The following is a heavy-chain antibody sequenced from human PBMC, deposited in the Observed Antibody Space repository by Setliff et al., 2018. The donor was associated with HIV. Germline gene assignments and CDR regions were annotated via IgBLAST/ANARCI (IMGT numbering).Heavy chain of an antibody. V-gene: IGHV1-46*01. Sequence: GASVKVSCKASGYTFTSYYMHWVRQAPGQGLEWMGIINPSGGSTSYAQKFQGRVTMTRDTSASTAYMELSSLRPEDTAVYYCASPTAIPHWGQGTLVTVSS. CDR3: ASPTAIPH. J-gene: IGHJ4*02. D-gene: IGHD2-21*02. CDR1: GYTFTSYY. CDR2: INPSGGST.